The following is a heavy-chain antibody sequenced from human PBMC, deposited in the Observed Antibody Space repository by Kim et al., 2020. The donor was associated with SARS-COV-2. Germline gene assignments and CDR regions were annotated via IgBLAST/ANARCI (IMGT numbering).Heavy chain of an antibody. CDR3: TTDLYCSSTSCYAGMDV. D-gene: IGHD2-2*01. Sequence: PGKGRFTISRDDSKNPLYLQMNSLKTEDTAVYYCTTDLYCSSTSCYAGMDVWGQGTTVTVSS. J-gene: IGHJ6*02. V-gene: IGHV3-15*01.